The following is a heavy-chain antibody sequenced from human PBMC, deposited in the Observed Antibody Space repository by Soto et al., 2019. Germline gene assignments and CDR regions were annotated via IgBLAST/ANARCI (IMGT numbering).Heavy chain of an antibody. CDR1: GGSISSSSYY. J-gene: IGHJ4*02. D-gene: IGHD6-6*01. CDR2: IYYSGST. Sequence: SETLSLTCTVSGGSISSSSYYWGWIRQSPGKGLEWIGSIYYSGSTYYNPSLKSRVTISVDTSKNQFSLKLSSVTAADTAVYYCARRIRLRQYSSSPIDYWGQGTLVTVSS. V-gene: IGHV4-39*01. CDR3: ARRIRLRQYSSSPIDY.